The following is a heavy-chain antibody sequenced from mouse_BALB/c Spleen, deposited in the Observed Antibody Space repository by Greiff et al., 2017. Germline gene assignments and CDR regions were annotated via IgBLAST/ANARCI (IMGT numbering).Heavy chain of an antibody. CDR2: INPYNGAT. J-gene: IGHJ2*01. CDR3: ARGDYYGSPHFDY. D-gene: IGHD1-1*01. V-gene: IGHV1S29*02. Sequence: VQLQQSGPELVKPGASVKISCKASGYSFTGYYMHWVKQSHVKSLEWIGRINPYNGATSYNQNFKDKASLTVDKSSSTAYMELHSLTSEDSAVYYCARGDYYGSPHFDYWGQGTTLTVPS. CDR1: GYSFTGYY.